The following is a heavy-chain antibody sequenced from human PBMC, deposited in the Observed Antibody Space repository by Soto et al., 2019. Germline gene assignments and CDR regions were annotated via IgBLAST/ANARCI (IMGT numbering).Heavy chain of an antibody. D-gene: IGHD1-26*01. J-gene: IGHJ3*02. CDR1: GGTFSTYD. Sequence: SVKVTCKASGGTFSTYDISWVRQAPRQGLEWMGGIIPIFGTANYAKQFQDRVTITADKSTSTAYMALSSLRTEDTAVYYCSRDITGELPRRYDAIDIWGQGTMVTVSS. CDR2: IIPIFGTA. CDR3: SRDITGELPRRYDAIDI. V-gene: IGHV1-69*06.